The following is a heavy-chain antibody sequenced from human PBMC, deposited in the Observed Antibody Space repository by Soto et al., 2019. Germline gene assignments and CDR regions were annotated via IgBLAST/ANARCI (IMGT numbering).Heavy chain of an antibody. CDR3: ATTSGGYCSSTSCLSFDY. J-gene: IGHJ4*02. CDR1: GGTFSSYT. CDR2: IIPILGIA. Sequence: QVQLVQSGAEVQKPGSSVKVSCKASGGTFSSYTISWVRQAPGQGLEWMGRIIPILGIANYAQKFQGRVTITADKSTSTAYMELSSLRSEDTAVYYCATTSGGYCSSTSCLSFDYWGQGTLVTVSS. D-gene: IGHD2-2*01. V-gene: IGHV1-69*02.